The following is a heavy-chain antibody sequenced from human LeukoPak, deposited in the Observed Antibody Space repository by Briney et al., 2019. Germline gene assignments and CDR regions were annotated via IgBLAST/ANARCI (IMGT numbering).Heavy chain of an antibody. CDR2: INPSGGST. D-gene: IGHD3-10*01. CDR3: ARVRGPAPSDDNWFDP. V-gene: IGHV1-46*01. CDR1: GYTFTSYY. J-gene: IGHJ5*02. Sequence: GASVKVSCKASGYTFTSYYMHWVRQAPGQGLEWMGIINPSGGSTSYAQKFQGRVTMTRDTSTSTVYMELSSLRSEDTAVYYCARVRGPAPSDDNWFDPWGQGTLVTVSS.